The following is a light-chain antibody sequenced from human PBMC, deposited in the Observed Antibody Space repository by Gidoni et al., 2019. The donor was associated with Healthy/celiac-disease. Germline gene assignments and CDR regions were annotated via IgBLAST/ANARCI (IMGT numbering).Light chain of an antibody. V-gene: IGKV3-11*02. J-gene: IGKJ1*01. CDR1: QSVSSY. Sequence: EIVLTQSPPTLSLSPGERATLSCRASQSVSSYLDWYQQKPGQAPRLLIYDAANRATGSPARCSGSGAGREDTIIISSREPEDDAVYYCQQRSNWPPWTFGQGTKVEIK. CDR2: DAA. CDR3: QQRSNWPPWT.